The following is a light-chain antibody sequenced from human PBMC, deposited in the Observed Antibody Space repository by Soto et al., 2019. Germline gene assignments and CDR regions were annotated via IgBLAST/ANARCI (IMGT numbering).Light chain of an antibody. CDR2: EVS. Sequence: QSVLTQPASVSGSPGQSITISCTGTSSDVGGYNYVSWYQQHPGKAPKLMIYEVSNRPSGVSNRFSGSKSGNTASLTISGLQAEDEADYYCSSYTSSSTDGFGTRAKVTRP. V-gene: IGLV2-14*01. J-gene: IGLJ1*01. CDR1: SSDVGGYNY. CDR3: SSYTSSSTDG.